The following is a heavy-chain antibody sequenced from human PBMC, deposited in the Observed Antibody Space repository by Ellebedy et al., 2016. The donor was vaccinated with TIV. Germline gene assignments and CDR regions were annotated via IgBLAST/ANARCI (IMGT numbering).Heavy chain of an antibody. J-gene: IGHJ5*02. V-gene: IGHV4-39*01. CDR1: GGSISSSSYY. CDR2: IYYSGST. CDR3: ATSRNMVRGVTRPNWFDP. Sequence: MPSETLSLTCTASGGSISSSSYYWGWIRQPPGKGLEWIGSIYYSGSTYYNPSLKSRLTISVDTSKNQFSLKVSSVTAADTAVYYCATSRNMVRGVTRPNWFDPWGQGTLVTVSS. D-gene: IGHD3-10*01.